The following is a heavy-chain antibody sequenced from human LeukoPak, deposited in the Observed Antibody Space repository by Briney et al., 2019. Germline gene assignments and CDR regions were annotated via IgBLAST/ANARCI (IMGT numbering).Heavy chain of an antibody. CDR1: GFTFSSYD. D-gene: IGHD2-2*01. Sequence: GGSLRLSCAASGFTFSSYDMSWVRQAPGKGLEWVSAISGSGGSTYYADSVKGRFTISRDNSKNTLYLQMNSLRAEDTAVYYCAKVDCSSTSCHFDYWGQGTLVTVSS. CDR3: AKVDCSSTSCHFDY. CDR2: ISGSGGST. J-gene: IGHJ4*02. V-gene: IGHV3-23*01.